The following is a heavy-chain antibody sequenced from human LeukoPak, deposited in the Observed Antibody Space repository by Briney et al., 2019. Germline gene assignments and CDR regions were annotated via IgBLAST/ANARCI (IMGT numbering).Heavy chain of an antibody. D-gene: IGHD3-22*01. CDR2: IYYSGST. Sequence: SETLSLTCTVSGGSISSGEYYWSWIRQPPGKGLEWIGYIYYSGSTYYNPSLKSRVTIPVDTSKNQFSLKLSSVTAADTAVYYCARLVHYYDSSVSDYWGQGTLVTVSS. J-gene: IGHJ4*02. CDR3: ARLVHYYDSSVSDY. CDR1: GGSISSGEYY. V-gene: IGHV4-39*01.